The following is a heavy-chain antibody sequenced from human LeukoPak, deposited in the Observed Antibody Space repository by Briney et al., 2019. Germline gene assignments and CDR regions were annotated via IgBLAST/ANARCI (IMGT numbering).Heavy chain of an antibody. CDR3: ARDPFIVGATMGTRDAFDI. J-gene: IGHJ3*02. CDR1: GYTFTGYY. CDR2: INPNSGGA. Sequence: GASVKVSCKASGYTFTGYYMHWVRQAPGQGLEWMGWINPNSGGANYAQKFQGRVTMTRDTSISTAYMELSRLRSDDTAVYYCARDPFIVGATMGTRDAFDIWGQGTMVTVSS. V-gene: IGHV1-2*02. D-gene: IGHD1-26*01.